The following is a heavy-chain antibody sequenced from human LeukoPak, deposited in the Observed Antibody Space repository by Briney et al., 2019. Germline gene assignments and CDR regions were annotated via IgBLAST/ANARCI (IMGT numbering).Heavy chain of an antibody. V-gene: IGHV4-39*07. D-gene: IGHD3-22*01. Sequence: IRQPPXKGLEWIGSIYYSGSTYYNPSLKSRVTISVDTSKNQFSLKLSSVTAADTAVYYCAREIDYYESSGYIGAFDIWGQGTMVTVSS. CDR3: AREIDYYESSGYIGAFDI. J-gene: IGHJ3*02. CDR2: IYYSGST.